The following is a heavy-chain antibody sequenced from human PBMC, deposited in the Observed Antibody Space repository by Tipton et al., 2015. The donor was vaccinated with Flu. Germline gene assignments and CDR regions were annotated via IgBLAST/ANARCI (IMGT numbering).Heavy chain of an antibody. Sequence: GLVKPSQTLSLTCTVSGGSISSSPYYWGWIRQPPGKGLEWIGTSYYSGTTYCNPSLKSRVSMFVDTSKNHFSLKLSSVTAADTAVYYCARAQHYDSNAYYYYYMDVWDKGATVTVSS. D-gene: IGHD3-22*01. J-gene: IGHJ6*03. CDR2: SYYSGTT. CDR1: GGSISSSPYY. V-gene: IGHV4-39*02. CDR3: ARAQHYDSNAYYYYYMDV.